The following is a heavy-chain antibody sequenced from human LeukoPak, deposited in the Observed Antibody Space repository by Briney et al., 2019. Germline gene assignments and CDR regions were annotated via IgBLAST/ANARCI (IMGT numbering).Heavy chain of an antibody. Sequence: SETLSLTCTVSGGSISSYYWSWIRQPPGKGLEWIGYIYYSGSTNYNPSLKSRVTISVDTSKNQFSLKLSSVTAADTAVYYCARGSHGSSGYSYYYMDVWGKGTTVTVSS. V-gene: IGHV4-59*01. D-gene: IGHD3-22*01. J-gene: IGHJ6*03. CDR2: IYYSGST. CDR1: GGSISSYY. CDR3: ARGSHGSSGYSYYYMDV.